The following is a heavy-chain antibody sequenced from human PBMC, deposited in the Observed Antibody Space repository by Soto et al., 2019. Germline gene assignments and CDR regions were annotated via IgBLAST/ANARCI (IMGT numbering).Heavy chain of an antibody. D-gene: IGHD1-1*01. CDR1: GFTFSSYS. Sequence: EVQLVDSGGGLVQPGGSLRLCCAASGFTFSSYSMIWVRQAPGKGLEWVSYISSGSSTIYYADSVKGRFTVSRDNAKNSLYLQMNSLRDEDTAVYYCTRVRQLGLDYWGQGTLVTVSS. CDR2: ISSGSSTI. V-gene: IGHV3-48*02. CDR3: TRVRQLGLDY. J-gene: IGHJ4*02.